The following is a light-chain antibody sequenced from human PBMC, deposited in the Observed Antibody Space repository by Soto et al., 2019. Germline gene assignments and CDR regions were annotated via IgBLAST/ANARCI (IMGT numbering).Light chain of an antibody. CDR3: CSYAGSYTFWV. CDR2: DVS. CDR1: SSDVGGYNY. J-gene: IGLJ1*01. V-gene: IGLV2-11*01. Sequence: QSALTQSRSVSGYPGQSVTISCTGTSSDVGGYNYVSWYQQHPGKAPKLMIYDVSKRPSGVPDRFSGSKSGNTASLTISGLQAEDEADYYCCSYAGSYTFWVFGTGTKLTVL.